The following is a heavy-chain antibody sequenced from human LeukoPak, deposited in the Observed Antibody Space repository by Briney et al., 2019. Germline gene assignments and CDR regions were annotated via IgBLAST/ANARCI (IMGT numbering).Heavy chain of an antibody. CDR1: GFTFSSYA. J-gene: IGHJ4*02. CDR2: ISCDGSNK. Sequence: PGRSLRLSCAASGFTFSSYAMHWVRQAPGRGLEWVAVISCDGSNKYYADSVKGRFTISRDNSKNTLYLQMNSLRAEDTAVYYCARVPFDYWGQGTLVTVSS. CDR3: ARVPFDY. V-gene: IGHV3-30-3*01.